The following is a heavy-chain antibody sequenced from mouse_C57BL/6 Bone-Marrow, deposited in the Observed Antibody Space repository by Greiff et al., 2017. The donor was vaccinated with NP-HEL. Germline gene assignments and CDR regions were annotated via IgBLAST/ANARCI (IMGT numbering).Heavy chain of an antibody. Sequence: EVKLMESGGGLVQPKGSLKLSCAASGFSFNTYAMNWVRQAPGKGLEWVARIRSKSNNYATYYADSVKDRFTISRDDSESMLYLQMNNLKTEDTAMYYCVRIELGRGYAMDYWGQGTSVTVSS. D-gene: IGHD4-1*01. CDR1: GFSFNTYA. CDR3: VRIELGRGYAMDY. CDR2: IRSKSNNYAT. V-gene: IGHV10-1*01. J-gene: IGHJ4*01.